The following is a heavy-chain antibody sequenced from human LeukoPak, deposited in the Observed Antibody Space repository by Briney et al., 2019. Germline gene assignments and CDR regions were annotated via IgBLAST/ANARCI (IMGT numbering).Heavy chain of an antibody. V-gene: IGHV3-7*01. CDR1: GFTFSSYW. J-gene: IGHJ6*03. D-gene: IGHD3-3*01. Sequence: RTGGSLRLSCAASGFTFSSYWMSSVRQAPGKGLEWVANIKQDGSEKYYVDSVKGRFTISRDNAKNSLYLQMNSLRAEDTAVYCCARDRPRQGFWSGYYYMDVWGKGTTVTVSS. CDR3: ARDRPRQGFWSGYYYMDV. CDR2: IKQDGSEK.